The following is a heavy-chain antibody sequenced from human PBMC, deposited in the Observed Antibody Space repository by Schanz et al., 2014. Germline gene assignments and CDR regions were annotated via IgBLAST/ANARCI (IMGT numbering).Heavy chain of an antibody. CDR1: GFTFSDHF. CDR3: ARGGVRDDNSPGTGVRDDYNPGTY. CDR2: INHSGST. V-gene: IGHV4-34*01. D-gene: IGHD3-16*01. J-gene: IGHJ4*02. Sequence: VKLVESGGGLVQPGGSLRLSCAASGFTFSDHFMDWVRQAPGKGLEWIGEINHSGSTNYNPSLKSRVTISIDTSKSQFSLKLNSVTAADTAVYYCARGGVRDDNSPGTGVRDDYNPGTYWGQGTLVTVSS.